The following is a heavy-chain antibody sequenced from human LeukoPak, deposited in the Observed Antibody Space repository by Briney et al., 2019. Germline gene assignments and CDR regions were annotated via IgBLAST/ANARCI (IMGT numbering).Heavy chain of an antibody. CDR2: ISSRSSTI. CDR1: GFTFSTYS. CDR3: ARDLDTYYGMDV. D-gene: IGHD5-18*01. J-gene: IGHJ6*02. Sequence: GGSLRPSCAASGFTFSTYSMNWVRQAPGKGLEWVSYISSRSSTIYYVDSVKGRFTISRDNAKNSLYLQMNSLRAEDTAVYYCARDLDTYYGMDVWGQGTTVTVSS. V-gene: IGHV3-48*01.